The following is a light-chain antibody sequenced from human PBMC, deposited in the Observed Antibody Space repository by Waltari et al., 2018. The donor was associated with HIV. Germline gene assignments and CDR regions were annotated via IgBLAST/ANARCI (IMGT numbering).Light chain of an antibody. Sequence: QSALTQPASVSGSLGQSITISCIGTSSDIATYNYVSWYQHHPAKAPRLVIYDANSRPSGVPFRCAGFKSGNTASLTISGLQAEDEAEYYCASYTITSTLVFGGGTKVTVL. CDR3: ASYTITSTLV. CDR1: SSDIATYNY. V-gene: IGLV2-14*01. J-gene: IGLJ3*02. CDR2: DAN.